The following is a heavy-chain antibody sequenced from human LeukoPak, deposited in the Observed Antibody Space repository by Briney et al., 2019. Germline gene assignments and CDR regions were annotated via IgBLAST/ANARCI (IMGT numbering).Heavy chain of an antibody. CDR3: ARAGYSNGLDY. V-gene: IGHV4-38-2*02. CDR1: GYSISSDYY. Sequence: SETLSLTCSVSGYSISSDYYWGWIRQPPGKGLEWIGSIYHSGNTYYTPTLKRRVTILIDTSTNQFSLKLNSVTDADTAVYYCARAGYSNGLDYWGQGTLVTVSS. D-gene: IGHD6-19*01. CDR2: IYHSGNT. J-gene: IGHJ4*02.